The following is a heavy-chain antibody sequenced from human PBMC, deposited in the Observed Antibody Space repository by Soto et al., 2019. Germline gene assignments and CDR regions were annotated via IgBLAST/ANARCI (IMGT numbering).Heavy chain of an antibody. D-gene: IGHD6-13*01. J-gene: IGHJ4*02. V-gene: IGHV3-9*01. CDR3: AKDIRLGSSWKRPASDY. CDR2: ISWNSGSI. CDR1: GFTFDDYA. Sequence: GGSLRLSCAASGFTFDDYAMHWVRQAPGKGLEWVSGISWNSGSIGYADSVKGRFTISRDNAKNSLYLQMNSLRAEDTALYYCAKDIRLGSSWKRPASDYWGQGTLVTVSS.